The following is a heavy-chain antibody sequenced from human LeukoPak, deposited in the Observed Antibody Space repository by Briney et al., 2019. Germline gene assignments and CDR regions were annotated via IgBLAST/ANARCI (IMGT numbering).Heavy chain of an antibody. J-gene: IGHJ4*02. CDR2: ISGSGGRT. Sequence: PGGSLRLSCAASGFTFSSYAMSWVRQAPGKGLEWVSAISGSGGRTYYADSVKGRFAISRDNSKITLYLQMNSLRAEDTAVYYCAKDLSSVVVVAATPFGYWGQGTLVTVSS. CDR3: AKDLSSVVVVAATPFGY. D-gene: IGHD2-15*01. CDR1: GFTFSSYA. V-gene: IGHV3-23*01.